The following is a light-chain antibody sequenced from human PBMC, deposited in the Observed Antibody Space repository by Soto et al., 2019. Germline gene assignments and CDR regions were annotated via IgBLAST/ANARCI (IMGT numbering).Light chain of an antibody. V-gene: IGKV3-20*01. CDR1: QSVNSRF. Sequence: EVVLTQSPGTLSLSPGERATLSCRASQSVNSRFLAWYQQKPGQAPRLLIYGASTRATGIPDRFSGSASGTDFTLTISRLEPEDVAVYYCQQYEAVVTFGQGTKVEI. CDR3: QQYEAVVT. CDR2: GAS. J-gene: IGKJ1*01.